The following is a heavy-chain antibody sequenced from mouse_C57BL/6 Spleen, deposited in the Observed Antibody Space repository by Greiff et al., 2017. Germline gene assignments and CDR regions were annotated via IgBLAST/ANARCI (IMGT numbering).Heavy chain of an antibody. CDR1: GYTFTDYY. V-gene: IGHV1-76*01. Sequence: VQLQQSGAELVRPGASVKLSCKASGYTFTDYYINWVKQRPGQGLEWIARIYPGSGNTYYNEKFKGKATLTAEKSSSTAYMQLSSLTSEDSAVYFCARGNSYYGSTFYAMDYWGQGTSVTVSS. CDR2: IYPGSGNT. D-gene: IGHD1-1*01. CDR3: ARGNSYYGSTFYAMDY. J-gene: IGHJ4*01.